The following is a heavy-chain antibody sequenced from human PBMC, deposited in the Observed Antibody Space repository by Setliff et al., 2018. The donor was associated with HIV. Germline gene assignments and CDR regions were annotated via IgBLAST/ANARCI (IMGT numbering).Heavy chain of an antibody. J-gene: IGHJ4*02. V-gene: IGHV4-61*09. D-gene: IGHD6-6*01. CDR3: ARVSYTGSSYIDY. Sequence: SETLSLTCTVSGGSISSGGHYWNWIRQPAGRGLEWIGHVYTSGSASYNPPLKSRVTTSIDTSKNQFSLQLSSVTAADTAVYYCARVSYTGSSYIDYWGQGTLVTVSS. CDR1: GGSISSGGHY. CDR2: VYTSGSA.